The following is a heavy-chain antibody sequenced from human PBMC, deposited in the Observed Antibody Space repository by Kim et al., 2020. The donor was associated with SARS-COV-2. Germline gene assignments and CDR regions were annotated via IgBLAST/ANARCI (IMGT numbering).Heavy chain of an antibody. V-gene: IGHV3-9*01. J-gene: IGHJ6*02. D-gene: IGHD5-12*01. CDR3: AKDISGYSGYDSGMDV. Sequence: SVKGPLTISRDNAKNSLYMQMNSLRAEDTALYYCAKDISGYSGYDSGMDVWGQGTTVTVSS.